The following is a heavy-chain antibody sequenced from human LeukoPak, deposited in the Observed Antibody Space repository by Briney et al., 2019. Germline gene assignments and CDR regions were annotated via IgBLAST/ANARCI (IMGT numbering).Heavy chain of an antibody. CDR3: ARAQRVIAASGGDP. J-gene: IGHJ5*02. Sequence: GASVKVSCKASGYTFITYEINWVRQATGQGLEWMGWMNPNSGNTGYAQKFQGRVTMTRNTSISAAYMELSSLRSEDTAVYYCARAQRVIAASGGDPWGQGTLVTVSS. CDR1: GYTFITYE. CDR2: MNPNSGNT. V-gene: IGHV1-8*01. D-gene: IGHD6-6*01.